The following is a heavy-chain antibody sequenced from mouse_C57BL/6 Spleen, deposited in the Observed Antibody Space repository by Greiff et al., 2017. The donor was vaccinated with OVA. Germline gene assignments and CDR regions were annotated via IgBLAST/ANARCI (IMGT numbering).Heavy chain of an antibody. CDR1: GYTFTSYW. D-gene: IGHD2-1*01. V-gene: IGHV1-64*01. CDR3: ATTIYYGNYVGAY. J-gene: IGHJ3*01. Sequence: VQLQQPGAELVKPGASVKLSCKASGYTFTSYWMHWVKQRPGQGLEWIGMIHPNSGSTNYNEKFKSKATLTVDKSSSTAYMQLSSLTSEDSAVYYCATTIYYGNYVGAYWGQGTLVTVSA. CDR2: IHPNSGST.